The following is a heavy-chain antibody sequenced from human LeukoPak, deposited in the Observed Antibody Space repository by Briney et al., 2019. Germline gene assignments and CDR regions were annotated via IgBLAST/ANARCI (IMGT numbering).Heavy chain of an antibody. CDR1: GFTFSSYG. J-gene: IGHJ4*02. D-gene: IGHD3-22*01. CDR3: ARDPHGVNYYDRSNYHYPY. Sequence: PGRSLRLSCAASGFTFSSYGMHWVRQAPGKGLEWVAVIWYDGSNKYYADSVKGRFTISRDNSKNTLYLQMNSLRAEDTAVYYCARDPHGVNYYDRSNYHYPYWGQGTLVTVSS. CDR2: IWYDGSNK. V-gene: IGHV3-33*08.